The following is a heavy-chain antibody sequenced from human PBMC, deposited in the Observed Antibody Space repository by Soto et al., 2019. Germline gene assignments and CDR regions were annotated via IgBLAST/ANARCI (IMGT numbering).Heavy chain of an antibody. CDR2: IYYSGST. CDR3: ASRHSSPYFDY. D-gene: IGHD6-13*01. J-gene: IGHJ4*02. V-gene: IGHV4-30-4*01. CDR1: GGSISSGDYY. Sequence: QVQLQESGPGLVKPSQTLSLTCTVSGGSISSGDYYWSWIRQPPGKGLEWLGSIYYSGSTYYNPSLKSRVTISVDTSKNPFSLKLNSVTAADTAVYYCASRHSSPYFDYWGQGTLVTVSS.